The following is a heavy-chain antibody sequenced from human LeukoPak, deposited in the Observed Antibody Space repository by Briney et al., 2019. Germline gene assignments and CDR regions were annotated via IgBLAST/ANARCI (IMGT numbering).Heavy chain of an antibody. CDR3: ARHSKWNLLPDC. J-gene: IGHJ4*02. Sequence: GESLKISCKGSGYSFSSYWISWVRQMPGKGLEWMGRIDPSDSYIKYSPSFQGHVTISADKSISTAYLQWSSLKASDTAMYYCARHSKWNLLPDCWGQGTLVTVSS. D-gene: IGHD2-15*01. V-gene: IGHV5-10-1*01. CDR2: IDPSDSYI. CDR1: GYSFSSYW.